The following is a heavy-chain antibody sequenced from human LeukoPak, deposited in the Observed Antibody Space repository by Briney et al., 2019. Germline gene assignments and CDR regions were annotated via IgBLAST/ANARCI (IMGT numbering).Heavy chain of an antibody. CDR1: GGTFSSYA. Sequence: ASVKVSCKASGGTFSSYAISWVRQAPGQGLEWMGGIIPIFGTANYAQKFQGRVTITADESTSTAYMELSSLRSEDTAVYYCATKPSSSWVGHDYWGQGTLVTVSS. CDR2: IIPIFGTA. V-gene: IGHV1-69*13. J-gene: IGHJ4*02. CDR3: ATKPSSSWVGHDY. D-gene: IGHD6-13*01.